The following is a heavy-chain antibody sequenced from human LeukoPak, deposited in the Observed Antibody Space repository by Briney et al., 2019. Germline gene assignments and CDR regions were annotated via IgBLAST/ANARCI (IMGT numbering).Heavy chain of an antibody. D-gene: IGHD1-26*01. V-gene: IGHV3-43*02. CDR3: ATWAFYHGLDV. CDR2: IKSDGGKT. CDR1: GFTFHAFE. J-gene: IGHJ6*02. Sequence: GGSLRLSCAASGFTFHAFELHWVRQAPGKGLEWVSLIKSDGGKTDYADSVRGRFTISRDNGNNSLYLQMNSLRSEDTALYYCATWAFYHGLDVWGQGTTVTVSS.